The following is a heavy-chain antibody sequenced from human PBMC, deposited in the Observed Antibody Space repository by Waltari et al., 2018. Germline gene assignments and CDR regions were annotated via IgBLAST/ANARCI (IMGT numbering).Heavy chain of an antibody. V-gene: IGHV3-15*01. Sequence: EVQLVESGGGLVKPGGSLRLSCEASGFTFSNAWMKWVRQAPGKGWEWVGSIKSRTEGGTTDYAATVKGRVSVSRDESKKMLYLEMNNLKTEDTAMYFCTTRSLVEGTDDVLDLWGRGTMAIVSS. CDR1: GFTFSNAW. J-gene: IGHJ3*01. CDR2: IKSRTEGGTT. CDR3: TTRSLVEGTDDVLDL. D-gene: IGHD2-21*02.